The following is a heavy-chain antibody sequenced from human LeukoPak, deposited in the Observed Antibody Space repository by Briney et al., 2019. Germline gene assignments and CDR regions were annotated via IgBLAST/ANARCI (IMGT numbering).Heavy chain of an antibody. V-gene: IGHV4-4*07. Sequence: SETLSLTCTVSGGSISSYYWSWIRQPAGKGLEWIGRIYTSGSTNYNPSLKSRVTMSVDTSKNQFSLKLSSVTAADTAVYYCARDSFVIGYSGSYYFDYWGQGTLVTVSS. CDR3: ARDSFVIGYSGSYYFDY. J-gene: IGHJ4*02. CDR2: IYTSGST. CDR1: GGSISSYY. D-gene: IGHD5-12*01.